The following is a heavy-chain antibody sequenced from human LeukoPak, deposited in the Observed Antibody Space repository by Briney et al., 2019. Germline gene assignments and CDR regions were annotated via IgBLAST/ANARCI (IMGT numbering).Heavy chain of an antibody. Sequence: SETLSLTCTVSGGSISSGGYYWSWIRQPAGRGLEWIGRIYTSGSTNYNPSLKSRVTMSVDTSKNQFSLKLSSVTAADTAVYYCARGSGGYYDSSGYYYYYFDYWGQGTLVTVSS. V-gene: IGHV4-61*02. CDR3: ARGSGGYYDSSGYYYYYFDY. CDR2: IYTSGST. D-gene: IGHD3-22*01. J-gene: IGHJ4*02. CDR1: GGSISSGGYY.